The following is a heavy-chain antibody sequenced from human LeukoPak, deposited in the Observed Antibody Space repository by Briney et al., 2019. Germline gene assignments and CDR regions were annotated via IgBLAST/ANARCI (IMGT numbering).Heavy chain of an antibody. Sequence: SETLSLTCTVSGGSISSYYWSWIRQPPGKGLEWIGYIYYSGSTSYNPSLKSRVTISVDTSKNHFSLKLSSVTAADTAVYYCARHGYGDYVGNWFDPWGQGALVTVSS. CDR1: GGSISSYY. CDR3: ARHGYGDYVGNWFDP. J-gene: IGHJ5*02. V-gene: IGHV4-59*01. CDR2: IYYSGST. D-gene: IGHD4-17*01.